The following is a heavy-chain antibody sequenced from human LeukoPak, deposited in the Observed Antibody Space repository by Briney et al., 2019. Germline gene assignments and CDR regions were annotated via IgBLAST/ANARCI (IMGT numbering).Heavy chain of an antibody. CDR2: ITSNGGST. Sequence: GGSLRLSCAAFGFTFSNYPMHWVRQAPGKVLEYVSSITSNGGSTYYANSVKGRLTISRDNSKNTLYVQMGNLSADDMVVYYFARARGGAYDYWGQGTLVTVSS. D-gene: IGHD1-26*01. V-gene: IGHV3-64*01. J-gene: IGHJ4*02. CDR1: GFTFSNYP. CDR3: ARARGGAYDY.